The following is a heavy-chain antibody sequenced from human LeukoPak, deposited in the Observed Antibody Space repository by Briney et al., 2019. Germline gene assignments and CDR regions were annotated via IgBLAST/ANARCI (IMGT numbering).Heavy chain of an antibody. J-gene: IGHJ4*02. CDR3: ARDRRDDILTGIMATIDY. CDR2: ISYDGSNK. D-gene: IGHD3-9*01. V-gene: IGHV3-30*04. Sequence: SCKASGYTFTGYYMHWVRQAPGKGLEWVAVISYDGSNKYYADSVKGRFTISRDNSKNTLYLQMNSLRAEDTAVYYCARDRRDDILTGIMATIDYWGQGTLVTVSS. CDR1: GYTFTGYY.